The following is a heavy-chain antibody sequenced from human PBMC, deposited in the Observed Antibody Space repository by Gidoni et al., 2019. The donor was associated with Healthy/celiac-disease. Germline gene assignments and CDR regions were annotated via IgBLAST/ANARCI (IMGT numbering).Heavy chain of an antibody. CDR2: IGTAGDT. V-gene: IGHV3-13*01. CDR3: ARVRGFDSDLLDAFDI. Sequence: EVQLVESGGGLVQPGGSLRLSCAASGFTFSSYDMHWVRQATGKGLEWVSAIGTAGDTYYPGSVKGRFTISRENAKNSLYLQMNSLRAGDTAVYYCARVRGFDSDLLDAFDIWGQGTMVTVSS. D-gene: IGHD3-9*01. CDR1: GFTFSSYD. J-gene: IGHJ3*02.